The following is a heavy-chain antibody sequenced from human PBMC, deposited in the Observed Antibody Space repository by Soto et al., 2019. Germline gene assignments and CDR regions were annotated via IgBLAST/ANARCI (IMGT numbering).Heavy chain of an antibody. Sequence: GGSLRLSCAASGFNFRNYAIHWVRQAPGKGLEWLAVIWFDGSKKYYADSVKGRFTISRDNSKNTVYLDMNSLTADDSGVFYCARAHTMMILDRFDPWGHGTLVTSPQ. J-gene: IGHJ5*02. CDR1: GFNFRNYA. D-gene: IGHD3-22*01. V-gene: IGHV3-33*01. CDR3: ARAHTMMILDRFDP. CDR2: IWFDGSKK.